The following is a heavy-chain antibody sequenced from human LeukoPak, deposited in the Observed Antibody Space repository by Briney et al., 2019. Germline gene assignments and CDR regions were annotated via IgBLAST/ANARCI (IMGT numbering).Heavy chain of an antibody. V-gene: IGHV4-30-2*01. CDR2: IYHSGST. D-gene: IGHD2-15*01. CDR1: GGSISSGGYP. J-gene: IGHJ3*02. CDR3: ARVHRMGAFDI. Sequence: SETLSLTCTVSGGSISSGGYPWSWIRQPPGKGLEWIGYIYHSGSTYYNPSLKSRVTISVDRSKNQFSLKLSSVTAADTAVYYCARVHRMGAFDIWGQGTMVTVSS.